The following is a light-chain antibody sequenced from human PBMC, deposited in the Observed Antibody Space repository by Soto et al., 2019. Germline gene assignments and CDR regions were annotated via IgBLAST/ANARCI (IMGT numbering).Light chain of an antibody. J-gene: IGKJ1*01. CDR1: QSISSW. V-gene: IGKV1-5*03. CDR2: KAS. CDR3: QQYNSYSPWT. Sequence: DIQMTQSPSTLSASVGDRVTITCRASQSISSWLAWYQQKPGKAPKLLIYKASSLESGVPSRFSGSGSGTEFTLTISSLQPDDFATYYCQQYNSYSPWTVGQGPKV.